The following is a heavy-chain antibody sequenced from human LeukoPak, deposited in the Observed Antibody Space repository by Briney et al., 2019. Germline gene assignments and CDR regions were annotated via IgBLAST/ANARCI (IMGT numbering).Heavy chain of an antibody. CDR1: GGSISSYY. D-gene: IGHD5-12*01. J-gene: IGHJ4*02. Sequence: SETLSLTCTVSGGSISSYYWSWIRQPPGKGLEWIGYIYYSGSTNYNPSLKSRVTISVDTSKNQYSLKLSSVTAADTAIFYCARGNGGYAVYWGQGTLVTVSS. V-gene: IGHV4-59*01. CDR3: ARGNGGYAVY. CDR2: IYYSGST.